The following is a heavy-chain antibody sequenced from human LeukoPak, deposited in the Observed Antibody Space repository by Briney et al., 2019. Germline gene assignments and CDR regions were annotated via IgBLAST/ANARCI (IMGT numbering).Heavy chain of an antibody. CDR2: IIPIFGTA. V-gene: IGHV1-69*13. J-gene: IGHJ4*02. D-gene: IGHD3-3*01. CDR1: GGTFSSYA. Sequence: GASVKVSCKASGGTFSSYAISWVRQAPGQGLEWMGGIIPIFGTANYAQKFQGRVTITADESTSTAYMELSSLRSEDTAVYYCASSNLPLTIPDYWGQGTLVTVSS. CDR3: ASSNLPLTIPDY.